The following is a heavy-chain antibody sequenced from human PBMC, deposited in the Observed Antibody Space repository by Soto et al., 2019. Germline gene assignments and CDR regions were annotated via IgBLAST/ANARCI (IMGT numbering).Heavy chain of an antibody. CDR1: GFTVSSNY. Sequence: GGSLRLSCAASGFTVSSNYMSWVRQAPGKGLEWVSVIYSGGSTYYADSVKGRFTISRHNSKNTLYLQMNSLRAEDTAVYYCASRSYSGSYYVAFDIWGQGTMVTVSS. D-gene: IGHD1-26*01. CDR3: ASRSYSGSYYVAFDI. CDR2: IYSGGST. J-gene: IGHJ3*02. V-gene: IGHV3-53*04.